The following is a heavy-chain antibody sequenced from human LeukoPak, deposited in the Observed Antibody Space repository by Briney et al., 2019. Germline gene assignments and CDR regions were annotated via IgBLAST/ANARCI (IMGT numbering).Heavy chain of an antibody. Sequence: SETLSLTCAVYGGSFSGYYWSWIRQPPGKGLEWIGEINHSGSTNYNPSLKSRVTIPVDTSKNQFSLKLSSVTAADTAVYYCARGLTAFDIWGQGTMVTVSS. V-gene: IGHV4-34*01. CDR3: ARGLTAFDI. CDR1: GGSFSGYY. J-gene: IGHJ3*02. CDR2: INHSGST.